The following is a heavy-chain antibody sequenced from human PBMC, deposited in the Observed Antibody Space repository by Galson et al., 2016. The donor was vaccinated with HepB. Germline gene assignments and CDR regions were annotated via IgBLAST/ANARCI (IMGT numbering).Heavy chain of an antibody. Sequence: SLRLSCAASGFTFSDYYMDWVRQAPGKGLEWFGRSRNKAKSYTTEYAESGKGRFTITRDDSTTSLFLQMNSLRAEDTAVYFCVKNTGAYYMDVWGKGTTVTVSS. J-gene: IGHJ6*03. CDR3: VKNTGAYYMDV. V-gene: IGHV3-72*01. D-gene: IGHD1-14*01. CDR2: SRNKAKSYTT. CDR1: GFTFSDYY.